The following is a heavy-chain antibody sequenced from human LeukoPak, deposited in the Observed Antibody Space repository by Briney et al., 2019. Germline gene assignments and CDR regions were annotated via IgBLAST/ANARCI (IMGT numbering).Heavy chain of an antibody. Sequence: SETLSLTCAVYGASFSSYYWSWIRQPPGKVLEWIGEINPSGSTNYNPTLKRQVTIPVDTSKNQFSLKLSSVTAADTAVYYCARRGVAWKETYYYGSGSYYNIWGQGTMVTVSS. J-gene: IGHJ3*02. D-gene: IGHD3-10*01. CDR1: GASFSSYY. CDR3: ARRGVAWKETYYYGSGSYYNI. V-gene: IGHV4-34*01. CDR2: INPSGST.